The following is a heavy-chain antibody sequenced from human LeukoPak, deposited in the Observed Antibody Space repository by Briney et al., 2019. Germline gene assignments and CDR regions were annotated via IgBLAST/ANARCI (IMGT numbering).Heavy chain of an antibody. CDR3: ARQELIGYCSSTSSYSQGYFDY. CDR2: IYPGDSDT. Sequence: GESLKISCKCSGYSFTSYWIGWVRQMPGKGLEWMGIIYPGDSDTRYSPSFQGQVTISADKSISTAYLQWSSLKASDTAMYYCARQELIGYCSSTSSYSQGYFDYWGQGTLVTISS. V-gene: IGHV5-51*01. J-gene: IGHJ4*02. CDR1: GYSFTSYW. D-gene: IGHD2-2*01.